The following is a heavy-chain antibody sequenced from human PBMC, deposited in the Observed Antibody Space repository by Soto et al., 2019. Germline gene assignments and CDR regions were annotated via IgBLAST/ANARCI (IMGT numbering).Heavy chain of an antibody. Sequence: SETLSLTCAVYGGSFSGDYWSWIRQPPGKGLEWIGEINHSGSTNYNPSLKSRVTISVDTSKNQFPLKLSSVTAADTAVYYCARHLGYDSSGYYRNWFDPWGQGTLVTVSS. V-gene: IGHV4-34*01. CDR1: GGSFSGDY. J-gene: IGHJ5*02. D-gene: IGHD3-22*01. CDR3: ARHLGYDSSGYYRNWFDP. CDR2: INHSGST.